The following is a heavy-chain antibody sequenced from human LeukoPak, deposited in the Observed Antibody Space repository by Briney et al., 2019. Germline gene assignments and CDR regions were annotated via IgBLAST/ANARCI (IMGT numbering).Heavy chain of an antibody. D-gene: IGHD3-22*01. CDR3: ARGWGYYDSSGYYPI. CDR2: ISSSSSYI. V-gene: IGHV3-21*01. CDR1: GFTFSSYS. J-gene: IGHJ3*02. Sequence: GGSLRLSCAASGFTFSSYSMNWVRQAPGKGLEWVSSISSSSSYIYYADSVKGRFTISRDNAKNSLYLQMNSLRAEDTAVYYCARGWGYYDSSGYYPIWGRGAMVTVSS.